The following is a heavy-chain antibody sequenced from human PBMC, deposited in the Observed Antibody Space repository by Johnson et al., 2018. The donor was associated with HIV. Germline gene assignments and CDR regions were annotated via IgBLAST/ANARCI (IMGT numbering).Heavy chain of an antibody. V-gene: IGHV3-11*04. J-gene: IGHJ3*02. Sequence: QVQLVESGGGVVQPGRSLRLSCAASGFTFDDYGMSWVRQAPGKGLEWVSYISSSGSTIYYADSVKGRFTISRDNAKNSLYLQMNSLRAEDTAVYYCARPTHSYGYAFDIWGQGTMVTVSS. CDR1: GFTFDDYG. D-gene: IGHD5-18*01. CDR3: ARPTHSYGYAFDI. CDR2: ISSSGSTI.